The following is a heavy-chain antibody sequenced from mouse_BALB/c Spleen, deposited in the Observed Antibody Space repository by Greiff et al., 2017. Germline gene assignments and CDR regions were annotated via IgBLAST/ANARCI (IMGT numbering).Heavy chain of an antibody. Sequence: EVKVVESGGGLVKPGGSLKLSCAASGFTFSSYAMSWVRQTQEKRLEWVASISSGGSTYYPDSVKGRFTISRDNARNILYLQMSSLRSEDTAMYYCARGYYYGGSCLFAYWGQGPLVTVSA. CDR2: ISSGGST. CDR1: GFTFSSYA. CDR3: ARGYYYGGSCLFAY. J-gene: IGHJ3*01. V-gene: IGHV5-6-5*01. D-gene: IGHD1-1*01.